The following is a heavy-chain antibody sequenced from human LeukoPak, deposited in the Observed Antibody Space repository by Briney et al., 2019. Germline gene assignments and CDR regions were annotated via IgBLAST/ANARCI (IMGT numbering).Heavy chain of an antibody. J-gene: IGHJ6*02. CDR3: VRSRGRANNYCYYGMDV. CDR1: GDSISTYY. D-gene: IGHD3-10*01. Sequence: PSETLSLTCTVSGDSISTYYWTWIRRPPGKGLEWIGYVYSSGSTNYNPALQSRVTISVDTSKNQFSLNLRSVTAADTAVYYCVRSRGRANNYCYYGMDVWGQGTTVTVSS. V-gene: IGHV4-59*01. CDR2: VYSSGST.